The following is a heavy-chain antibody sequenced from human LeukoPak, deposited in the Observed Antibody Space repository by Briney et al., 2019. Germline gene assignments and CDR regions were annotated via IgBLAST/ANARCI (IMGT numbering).Heavy chain of an antibody. CDR2: IYYSGRT. CDR1: GGSLSSDY. CDR3: ARGFYSPHY. V-gene: IGHV4-59*01. J-gene: IGHJ4*02. Sequence: SETLSLTCTVSGGSLSSDYWSWIRQPPGKGLEWIGYIYYSGRTYYNPSLKSRITISVDTSKNQFSLKLSSVTAADTAVYYCARGFYSPHYWGQGTLVSVSS. D-gene: IGHD4-11*01.